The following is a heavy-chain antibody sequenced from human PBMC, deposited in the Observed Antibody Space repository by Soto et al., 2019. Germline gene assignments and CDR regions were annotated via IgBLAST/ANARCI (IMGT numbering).Heavy chain of an antibody. V-gene: IGHV3-30-3*01. D-gene: IGHD3-10*01. Sequence: QVQLVESGGGVVQPGRSLRLSCAASGFTFSSYAMHWVRQAPGKGLEWVAVISYDGSNKYYADSVKGRFTISRDNSKNTLYLQMNSLRAVDTAVYYCARDRQRGVGSWTFDYWGQGTLVTVSS. CDR1: GFTFSSYA. CDR3: ARDRQRGVGSWTFDY. J-gene: IGHJ4*02. CDR2: ISYDGSNK.